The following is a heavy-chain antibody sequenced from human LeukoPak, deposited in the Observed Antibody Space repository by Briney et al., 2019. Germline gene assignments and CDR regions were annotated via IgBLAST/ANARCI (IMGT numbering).Heavy chain of an antibody. D-gene: IGHD6-19*01. CDR1: GGSISSSSYY. V-gene: IGHV4-39*07. CDR3: ARTTYSSGWYPTGAFDI. CDR2: IYYSGST. J-gene: IGHJ3*02. Sequence: SETLSLTCTVSGGSISSSSYYWGWIRQPPGKGLEWIGSIYYSGSTYYNPSLKSRVTISVDTSKNQFSLKLSSVTAADTAVYYCARTTYSSGWYPTGAFDIWGQGTMVTVSS.